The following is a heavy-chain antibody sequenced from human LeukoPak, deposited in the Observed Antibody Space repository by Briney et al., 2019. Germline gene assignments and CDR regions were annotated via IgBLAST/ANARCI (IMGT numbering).Heavy chain of an antibody. CDR3: ARDGPQYYYDSSGYYRPLGY. D-gene: IGHD3-22*01. Sequence: PGGSLRLSCAASGFTVSSNYMSWVRQAPGKGLEWVSVIYSGGSTYYADSVKGRFTISRDNSKNTLYLQMNSLRAEDTAVYYCARDGPQYYYDSSGYYRPLGYWGQGTLVTVSS. CDR1: GFTVSSNY. V-gene: IGHV3-53*01. J-gene: IGHJ4*02. CDR2: IYSGGST.